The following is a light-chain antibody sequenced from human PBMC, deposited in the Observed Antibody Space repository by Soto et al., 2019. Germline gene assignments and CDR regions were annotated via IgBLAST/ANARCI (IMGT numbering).Light chain of an antibody. CDR2: EVT. CDR3: HSYTTSSTLV. Sequence: QSALTQPASVSGSPGQSITISCTGTSSDVGGYNFVSWYQQHPGKAPKLMIYEVTSRPSGVSNRFSGSKSGNTASLTISGLQAEDEADYYCHSYTTSSTLVFGTGTKVTVL. CDR1: SSDVGGYNF. V-gene: IGLV2-14*03. J-gene: IGLJ1*01.